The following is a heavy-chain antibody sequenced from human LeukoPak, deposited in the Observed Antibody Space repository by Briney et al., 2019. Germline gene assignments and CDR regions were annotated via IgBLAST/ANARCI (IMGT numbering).Heavy chain of an antibody. Sequence: ASVKVSCKASGYTFTSYYMHWVRQAPGQGLEWMGIINPSGGSTSYAQKFQGRVTMTRDTSTSTVYMELSSLRSEGTAVYYCAMGLFKDGYNSGVFDYWGQGTLVTVSS. CDR3: AMGLFKDGYNSGVFDY. CDR2: INPSGGST. J-gene: IGHJ4*02. V-gene: IGHV1-46*01. CDR1: GYTFTSYY. D-gene: IGHD5-24*01.